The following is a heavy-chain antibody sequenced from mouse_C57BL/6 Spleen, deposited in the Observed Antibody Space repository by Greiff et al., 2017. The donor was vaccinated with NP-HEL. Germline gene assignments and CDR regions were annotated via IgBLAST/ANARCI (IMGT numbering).Heavy chain of an antibody. CDR1: GYTFTSYW. D-gene: IGHD3-3*01. J-gene: IGHJ1*03. CDR3: ARDGDVRYFDV. Sequence: QVQLQQPGAELVRPGSSVKLSCKASGYTFTSYWMHWVKQRPIQGLEWIGNIDPSDSETHYNQKFKDKATLTVDKSSSTAYMQLSSLTSEDSAVYYCARDGDVRYFDVWGTGTTVTVSS. V-gene: IGHV1-52*01. CDR2: IDPSDSET.